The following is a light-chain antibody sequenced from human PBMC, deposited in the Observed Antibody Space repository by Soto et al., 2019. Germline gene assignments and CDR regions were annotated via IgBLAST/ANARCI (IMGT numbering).Light chain of an antibody. J-gene: IGLJ1*01. CDR3: AALDDSLTGPL. CDR1: SSNIGSNT. V-gene: IGLV1-44*01. CDR2: SNN. Sequence: QSVLTQPPSASGTPGQRVTISCSGSSSNIGSNTINWYQQLPGTAPKLLIYSNNQRPSGVPDRFCGSKSGTSASLAISGLQSEDEADYYCAALDDSLTGPLFGTGTKLTVL.